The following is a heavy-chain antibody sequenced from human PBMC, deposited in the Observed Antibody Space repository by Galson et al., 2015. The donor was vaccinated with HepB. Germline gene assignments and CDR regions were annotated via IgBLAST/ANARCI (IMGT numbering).Heavy chain of an antibody. V-gene: IGHV3-43*01. J-gene: IGHJ4*02. CDR1: GFTFDDYT. CDR2: SSWDGGSR. Sequence: SLRLSCAASGFTFDDYTMHWVRQAPGKGLEWVSLSSWDGGSRHYADSVKGRFTISRDNSKNSLYLQMNGLRTEDTALYYCAKDIFCSGGSCYGGFDYWGQGTLVTVSS. D-gene: IGHD2-15*01. CDR3: AKDIFCSGGSCYGGFDY.